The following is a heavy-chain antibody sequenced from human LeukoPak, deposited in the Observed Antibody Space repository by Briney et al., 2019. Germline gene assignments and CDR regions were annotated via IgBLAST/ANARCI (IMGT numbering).Heavy chain of an antibody. D-gene: IGHD3-16*02. CDR2: ISWNSGSI. CDR1: GFTFDDYA. V-gene: IGHV3-9*01. J-gene: IGHJ4*02. CDR3: AKDTSLITFGGVIDSVY. Sequence: PGGSLRLSCAASGFTFDDYAMHWVRQAPGKGLEWVSGISWNSGSIGYADSVKGRFTIFRDNAKNSLYLQMNSLRAEDTALYYCAKDTSLITFGGVIDSVYWGQGTLVTVSS.